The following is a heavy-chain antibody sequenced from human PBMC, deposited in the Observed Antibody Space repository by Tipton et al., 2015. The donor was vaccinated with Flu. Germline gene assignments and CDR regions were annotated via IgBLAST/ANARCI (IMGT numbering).Heavy chain of an antibody. J-gene: IGHJ4*02. CDR3: ARDADLFH. CDR1: GFTFSDHY. CDR2: SRNKAKSYTT. Sequence: GSLRLSCAASGFTFSDHYMNWVRQAPGRGLEWVGRSRNKAKSYTTEYAASVKGRFSISRDNAQNSLYLQMNSLRAEDTAIYYCARDADLFHWGQGTLVTVSS. D-gene: IGHD3-10*02. V-gene: IGHV3-72*01.